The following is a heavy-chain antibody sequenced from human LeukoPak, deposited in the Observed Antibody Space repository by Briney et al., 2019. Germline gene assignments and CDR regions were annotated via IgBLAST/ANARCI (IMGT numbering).Heavy chain of an antibody. CDR2: INLNSGGT. CDR3: ARYFGDYDFWSGYPRSWFDP. V-gene: IGHV1-2*06. D-gene: IGHD3-3*01. CDR1: GYTFTGYY. J-gene: IGHJ5*02. Sequence: ASVKLCCKASGYTFTGYYMHWVRQAPGQGLELMGRINLNSGGTNYSQKFQGRVTMTRDTSISKTYMELNRLSSDDTAVYYCARYFGDYDFWSGYPRSWFDPWGQGTLVTVSS.